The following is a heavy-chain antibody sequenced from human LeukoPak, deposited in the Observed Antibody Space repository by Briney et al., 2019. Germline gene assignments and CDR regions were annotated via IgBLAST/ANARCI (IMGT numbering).Heavy chain of an antibody. D-gene: IGHD4-11*01. V-gene: IGHV1-18*01. CDR1: GYTFTSYG. J-gene: IGHJ6*03. CDR2: ISGSTGNR. Sequence: ASVNVSCKASGYTFTSYGINWVRQGPGQGLGWVGWISGSTGNRKYEQKIQGRVTLTTDTSTRTAYMELRSLRSDDTAVYYCARGTVGGNDYYYMDVWGKGTTVTVSS. CDR3: ARGTVGGNDYYYMDV.